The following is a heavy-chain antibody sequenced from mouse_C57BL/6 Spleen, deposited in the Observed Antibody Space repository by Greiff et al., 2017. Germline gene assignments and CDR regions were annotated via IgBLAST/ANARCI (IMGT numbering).Heavy chain of an antibody. CDR2: INYDGSST. J-gene: IGHJ4*01. D-gene: IGHD4-1*01. CDR1: GFTFSDYY. V-gene: IGHV5-16*01. CDR3: ARDRLNWDEGAMDY. Sequence: EVQLVESEGGLVQPGSSMKLSCTASGFTFSDYYMAWVRQVPEKGLEWVANINYDGSSTYYLDSLKSRFIISRDNAKNILYPQMSSLKSEDTATYYCARDRLNWDEGAMDYWGQGTSVTVSS.